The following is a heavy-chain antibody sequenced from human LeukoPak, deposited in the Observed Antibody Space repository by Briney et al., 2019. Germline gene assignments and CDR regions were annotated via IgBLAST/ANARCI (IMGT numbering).Heavy chain of an antibody. V-gene: IGHV3-48*04. J-gene: IGHJ4*02. CDR1: GFTFSSYW. D-gene: IGHD3/OR15-3a*01. CDR2: ISSSGTTI. CDR3: AREERLRWTGY. Sequence: GGSLRLSCAASGFTFSSYWMSWVRQAPGKGLEWLSYISSSGTTIQYADSVKGRFTISRDNAKNSLYLQMNSLRAEDTAVYYCAREERLRWTGYWGQGTLVTVSS.